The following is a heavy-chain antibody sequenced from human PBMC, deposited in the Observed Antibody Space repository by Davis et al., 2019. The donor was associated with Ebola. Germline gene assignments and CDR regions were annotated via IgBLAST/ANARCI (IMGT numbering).Heavy chain of an antibody. Sequence: GESLKISCAASGFTFSSYWMSWVRQAPGKGLEWVANIKQDGSEKYYVDSVKGRFTISRDNAKNSLYLQMNSLRDEDTAVYYCATGRNWDFDYWGQGTLVTVSS. CDR1: GFTFSSYW. CDR2: IKQDGSEK. J-gene: IGHJ4*02. V-gene: IGHV3-7*01. D-gene: IGHD7-27*01. CDR3: ATGRNWDFDY.